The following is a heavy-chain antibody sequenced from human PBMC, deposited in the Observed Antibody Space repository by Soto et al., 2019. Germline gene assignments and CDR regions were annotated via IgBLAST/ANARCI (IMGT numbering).Heavy chain of an antibody. J-gene: IGHJ4*02. D-gene: IGHD3-9*01. CDR2: IKQDGSEK. Sequence: PGGSLRLSCAASGFTFSSYWMSWVRQAPGKGLEWVANIKQDGSEKYYVDSVKGRFTISRDNAKNSLYLQMNSLRAEDTAVYYCARDPHPHYDILTGYDYWGQGTLVTVSS. CDR3: ARDPHPHYDILTGYDY. CDR1: GFTFSSYW. V-gene: IGHV3-7*05.